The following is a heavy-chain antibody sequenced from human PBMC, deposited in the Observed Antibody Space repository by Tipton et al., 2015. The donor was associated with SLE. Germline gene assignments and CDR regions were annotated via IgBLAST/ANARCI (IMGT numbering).Heavy chain of an antibody. V-gene: IGHV4-4*08. CDR1: GGSSSGFF. CDR3: ARTDSGNDLFVFDS. CDR2: IYSSGDT. Sequence: TLSLTCTVSGGSSSGFFWSWIRQPPGKGLEWIGYIYSSGDTNYNPSLKSRVTISVDASKKQFSLKLNSVTAADTAVYYCARTDSGNDLFVFDSWGLGTLVTVSS. J-gene: IGHJ4*02. D-gene: IGHD1-26*01.